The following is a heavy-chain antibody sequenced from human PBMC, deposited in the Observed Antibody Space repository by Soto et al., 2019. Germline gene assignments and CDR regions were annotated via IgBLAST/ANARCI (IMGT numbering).Heavy chain of an antibody. J-gene: IGHJ4*02. CDR1: GGTFSSYT. CDR3: ARDGTLYDSSAYYYLY. V-gene: IGHV1-69*01. CDR2: ITPMFGTP. Sequence: QVQLVQSGAEVKKPGSSVKVSCKASGGTFSSYTITWVRQAPGQGLEWMGGITPMFGTPNYAQKFQGRVTITADESTSTAYMELSSLRSEDTAMYFCARDGTLYDSSAYYYLYWGKGTLVTVSS. D-gene: IGHD3-22*01.